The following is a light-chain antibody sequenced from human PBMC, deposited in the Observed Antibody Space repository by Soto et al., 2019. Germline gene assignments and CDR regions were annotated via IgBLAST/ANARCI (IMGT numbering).Light chain of an antibody. CDR1: QSVSSK. V-gene: IGKV3D-15*01. Sequence: EIVMTQSPATVSVSPGERATLSCRASQSVSSKLAWYQQKPGQAPRLLIYGASTRATGIPARFSGSGSGTEFTLTISSLQSEDFAVYYCQQYNNWPPPITFGQGTRLEIK. J-gene: IGKJ5*01. CDR3: QQYNNWPPPIT. CDR2: GAS.